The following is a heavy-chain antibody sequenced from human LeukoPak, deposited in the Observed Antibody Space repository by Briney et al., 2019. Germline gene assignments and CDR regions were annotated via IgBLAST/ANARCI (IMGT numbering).Heavy chain of an antibody. CDR3: VKGPRPDITVAHTVEN. CDR2: ISSGGDST. V-gene: IGHV3-23*01. Sequence: PGGSLILSRAASGFILSNYAMSGVGQVPGRGLEGVSTISSGGDSTYFAVSVKGRFTVSRDNSKNSFYLKMNTARAEDTAVYYCVKGPRPDITVAHTVENWGQGTLVTVSS. CDR1: GFILSNYA. D-gene: IGHD6-19*01. J-gene: IGHJ4*02.